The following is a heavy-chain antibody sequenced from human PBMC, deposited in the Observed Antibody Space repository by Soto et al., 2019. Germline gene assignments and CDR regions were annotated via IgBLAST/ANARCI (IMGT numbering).Heavy chain of an antibody. D-gene: IGHD1-26*01. CDR3: AGFSSGTYLFGL. Sequence: SETLSLTCTVSDGSISSYYWSWIRQPPGKGLEWIGYIYGTGTTNYAPSLKNRVTMSLHTSKNQFSLTLSSVTAADTAMYYCAGFSSGTYLFGLWGPGTMVTVS. CDR2: IYGTGTT. J-gene: IGHJ4*02. V-gene: IGHV4-59*01. CDR1: DGSISSYY.